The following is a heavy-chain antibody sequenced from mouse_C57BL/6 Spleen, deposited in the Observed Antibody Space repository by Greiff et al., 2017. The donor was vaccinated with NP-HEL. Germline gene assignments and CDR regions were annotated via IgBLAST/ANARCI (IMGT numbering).Heavy chain of an antibody. J-gene: IGHJ1*03. CDR3: AIITTVVHWYFDV. CDR2: IRLKSDNYAT. CDR1: GFTFSNYW. Sequence: EVQLVESGGGLVQPGGSMKLSCVASGFTFSNYWMNWVRQSPEKGLEWVAQIRLKSDNYATHYAESVKGRFTISRDDSKSSVYLQMNNLRAEDTGIYYCAIITTVVHWYFDVWGTGTTVTVSS. V-gene: IGHV6-3*01. D-gene: IGHD1-1*01.